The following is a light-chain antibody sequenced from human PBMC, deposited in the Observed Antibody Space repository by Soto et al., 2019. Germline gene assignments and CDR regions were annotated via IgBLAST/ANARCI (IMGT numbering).Light chain of an antibody. CDR1: QDINNY. CDR3: QQYDSLAQCT. CDR2: GAS. V-gene: IGKV1-33*01. J-gene: IGKJ4*01. Sequence: DIQMTQSPSSLSASVGDRVTITCQASQDINNYLNGYQQKPGKAPKLLIYGASNLETGVPSRCSGGGYGTHFTFTITSLQPEDCATYYCQQYDSLAQCTFGGGTKVEIE.